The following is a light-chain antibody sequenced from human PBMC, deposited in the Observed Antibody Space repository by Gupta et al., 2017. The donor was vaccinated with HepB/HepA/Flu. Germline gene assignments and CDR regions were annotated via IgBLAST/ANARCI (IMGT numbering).Light chain of an antibody. CDR3: QQYYSSPHT. CDR2: WAS. J-gene: IGKJ4*01. Sequence: DTVLTKSPASLVLSLGERATINCKSSQSVLDNSNNKNSLAWYQQKPGQPPKLLIYWASTRESGVPDRFSGSGSGTDFTLTISSLQAEDVAVYYCQQYYSSPHTFGQGTKVEIK. CDR1: QSVLDNSNNKNS. V-gene: IGKV4-1*01.